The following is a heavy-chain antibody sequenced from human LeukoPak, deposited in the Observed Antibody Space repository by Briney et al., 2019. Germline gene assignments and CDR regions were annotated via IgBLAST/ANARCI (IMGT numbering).Heavy chain of an antibody. J-gene: IGHJ4*02. CDR1: GFTFSGYG. V-gene: IGHV3-30*03. CDR2: ISYDGSNK. Sequence: GGSLRLSCAASGFTFSGYGMHWVRQAAGKGLEWVAVISYDGSNKYYGDSVKGRFTISRDNSKTTLYLQMNSLRDEDTAVYYCASSGSYRFDYWGQGTLVTVSS. D-gene: IGHD1-26*01. CDR3: ASSGSYRFDY.